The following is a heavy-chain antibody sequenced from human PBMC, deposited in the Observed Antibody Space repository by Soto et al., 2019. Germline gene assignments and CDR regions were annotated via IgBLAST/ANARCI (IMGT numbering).Heavy chain of an antibody. CDR3: ARVAY. V-gene: IGHV3-21*01. Sequence: PGGSLRLSCEASGFTFSRVSMNWVRQFPGKGLEWVASISSGSPDTWYADSVKSRFIISRDNAQNSLFLQMNTLRPEDTAIYYCARVAYWGPGTQVTVSS. J-gene: IGHJ4*02. CDR1: GFTFSRVS. CDR2: ISSGSPDT.